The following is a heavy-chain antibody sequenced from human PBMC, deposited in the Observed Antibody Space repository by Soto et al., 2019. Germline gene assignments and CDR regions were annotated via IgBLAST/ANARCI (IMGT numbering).Heavy chain of an antibody. CDR3: ASWYYDTSGHDAFDI. CDR2: INPKSGGT. Sequence: ASVKVSCKASGYTFTDYYIHWVRQAPGQGLEWVGWINPKSGGTSYAQQFQGRVTMARDTSTTTAYMDLSSLRSDDTAVYYCASWYYDTSGHDAFDIWGQGTLVTVS. J-gene: IGHJ3*02. CDR1: GYTFTDYY. D-gene: IGHD3-22*01. V-gene: IGHV1-2*02.